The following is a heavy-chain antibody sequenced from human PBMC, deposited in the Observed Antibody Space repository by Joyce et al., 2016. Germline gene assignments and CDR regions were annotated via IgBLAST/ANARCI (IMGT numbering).Heavy chain of an antibody. Sequence: QITLMESGPTLVKPTQTLTLTCAFSGFSLSTRGVGVGWIRQPPGKALEWLALIYWDDDKRYSPSLKSRLTITKDTSRNQVVLTMTNMDPVDTATYYCAHRPNSGYDPSAFDFWGQGTLVTVSS. CDR3: AHRPNSGYDPSAFDF. D-gene: IGHD5-12*01. J-gene: IGHJ4*02. CDR2: IYWDDDK. V-gene: IGHV2-5*02. CDR1: GFSLSTRGVG.